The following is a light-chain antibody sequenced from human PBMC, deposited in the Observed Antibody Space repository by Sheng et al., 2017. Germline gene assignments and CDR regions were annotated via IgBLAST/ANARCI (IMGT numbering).Light chain of an antibody. J-gene: IGKJ1*01. CDR3: QQYYSDIWT. Sequence: DIVMAQSPDSLPVSLGERATINCKSSQNLFDSSNNKNSLAWYQQKPGQPPKLLIYWASTRESGVPDRFTGSGSGTDFTLSISSLQAEDVAVYYCQQYYSDIWTFGQGTKVEIK. V-gene: IGKV4-1*01. CDR1: QNLFDSSNNKNS. CDR2: WAS.